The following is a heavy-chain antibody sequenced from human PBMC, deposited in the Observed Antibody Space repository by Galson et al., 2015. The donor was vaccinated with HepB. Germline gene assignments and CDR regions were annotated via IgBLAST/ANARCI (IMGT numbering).Heavy chain of an antibody. Sequence: PALVKPTQTLTLACTFTGFSLTNTGAAVAWIRQPPGKALQWLALIYWDDDKRYSPSLKTRLNISKDTSKKQVVLTMTNIDPVNIATYYCAHAHVCGNYAPFDYCDQGAQVPGSS. CDR2: IYWDDDK. V-gene: IGHV2-5*02. CDR3: AHAHVCGNYAPFDY. CDR1: GFSLTNTGAA. D-gene: IGHD4-23*01. J-gene: IGHJ4*02.